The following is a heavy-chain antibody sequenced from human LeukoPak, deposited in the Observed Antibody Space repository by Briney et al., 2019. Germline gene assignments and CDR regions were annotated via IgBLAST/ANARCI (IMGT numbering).Heavy chain of an antibody. Sequence: AAVKVSCKASGYTFTIYDINWVRQATGQGLELMGLMNPNSGNTGYSQKFQGRGTITTNTSISTAYMELSSLRSEDTAVYYCARDGRGSSSSSNFDYWGQGTLVTVSS. CDR1: GYTFTIYD. CDR3: ARDGRGSSSSSNFDY. J-gene: IGHJ4*02. CDR2: MNPNSGNT. V-gene: IGHV1-8*03. D-gene: IGHD6-6*01.